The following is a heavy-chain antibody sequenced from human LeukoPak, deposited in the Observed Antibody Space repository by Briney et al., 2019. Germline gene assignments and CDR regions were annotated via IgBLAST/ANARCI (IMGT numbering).Heavy chain of an antibody. J-gene: IGHJ4*02. D-gene: IGHD4-17*01. V-gene: IGHV2-70*11. Sequence: SGPALVKPTQTLTLTCTFSGFSLSTSGMCVSWIRQPPGKALEWLARIDWDDDKYYSTSLKTRLTISKDTSKNQVVLTMTNMDPVDTATYYCARIRYGDCEARFFDYWGQGTLVTVSS. CDR1: GFSLSTSGMC. CDR2: IDWDDDK. CDR3: ARIRYGDCEARFFDY.